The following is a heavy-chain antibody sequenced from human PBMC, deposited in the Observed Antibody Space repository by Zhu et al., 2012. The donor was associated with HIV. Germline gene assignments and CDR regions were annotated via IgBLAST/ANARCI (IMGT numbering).Heavy chain of an antibody. D-gene: IGHD3-22*01. V-gene: IGHV3-23*01. Sequence: EVQLLESGGGLVQPGGSLRLSCAASGFSFSSYALSWVRQAPGKGLEWVSGISGSGGGTYYADSVKGRFTVSRDTSKNTLYLQMNSLRAEDTALYYCAKDLYDNSFDYWGQGTLVHRLL. CDR3: AKDLYDNSFDY. CDR1: GFSFSSYA. J-gene: IGHJ4*02. CDR2: ISGSGGGT.